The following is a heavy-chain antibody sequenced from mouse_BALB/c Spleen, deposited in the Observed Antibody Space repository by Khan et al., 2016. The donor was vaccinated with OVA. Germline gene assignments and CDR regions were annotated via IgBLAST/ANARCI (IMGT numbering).Heavy chain of an antibody. CDR3: ARWATWFFDV. Sequence: QIQLVQSGAELVRPGTSVKISCKASGYTFTNYWLGWVKQRPGHGLEWIGDIYPGGDFTNYNEKFNDKATLTADTSSTTVYMQLRSLTSEVSAVYFCARWATWFFDVWGAGTTVTVSS. CDR1: GYTFTNYW. CDR2: IYPGGDFT. J-gene: IGHJ1*01. V-gene: IGHV1-63*02. D-gene: IGHD3-1*01.